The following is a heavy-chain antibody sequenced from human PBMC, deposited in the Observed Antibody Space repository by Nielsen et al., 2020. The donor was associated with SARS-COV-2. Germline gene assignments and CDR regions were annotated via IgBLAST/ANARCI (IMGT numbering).Heavy chain of an antibody. Sequence: GESLKISCAASAFTFSTYWMHWVRQAPGKGLVWVSRINSDGSSTSYADSVKGRFTISRDNAKNSLYLQMNSLRAEDTAVYYCARDTYGDPAEYYYYYGMDVWGQGTTVTVSS. J-gene: IGHJ6*02. CDR3: ARDTYGDPAEYYYYYGMDV. D-gene: IGHD4-17*01. CDR1: AFTFSTYW. V-gene: IGHV3-74*01. CDR2: INSDGSST.